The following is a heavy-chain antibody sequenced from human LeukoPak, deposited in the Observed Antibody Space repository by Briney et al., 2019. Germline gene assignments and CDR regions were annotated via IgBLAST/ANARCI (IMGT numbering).Heavy chain of an antibody. CDR1: GGTFSSYA. D-gene: IGHD3-22*01. CDR2: IIPIFGTA. Sequence: SVKVSCKASGGTFSSYAISWVRQAPGQGLELMGGIIPIFGTANYAQKFQGRVTITTDESTSTAYMELSSLRSEDTAVYYCARSYYYDSSGYLDYWGQGTLVTVSS. J-gene: IGHJ4*02. CDR3: ARSYYYDSSGYLDY. V-gene: IGHV1-69*05.